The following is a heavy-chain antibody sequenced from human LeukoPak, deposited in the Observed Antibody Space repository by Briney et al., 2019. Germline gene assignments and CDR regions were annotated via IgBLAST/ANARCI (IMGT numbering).Heavy chain of an antibody. CDR2: IIPIFGTA. J-gene: IGHJ3*02. V-gene: IGHV1-69*01. CDR1: GGTFSSYA. CDR3: ASPYGSESNAFDS. Sequence: SVKVSCKASGGTFSSYAISWVRQAPGQGLEWMGGIIPIFGTANYAKKFQGRVTITADESTSTAYMELSSLRSEDTAVYYCASPYGSESNAFDSGGQGTMVTVSS. D-gene: IGHD3-10*01.